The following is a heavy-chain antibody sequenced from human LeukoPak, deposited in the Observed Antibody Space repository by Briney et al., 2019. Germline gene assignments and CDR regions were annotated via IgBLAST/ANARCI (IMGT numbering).Heavy chain of an antibody. CDR2: ISSSGSTI. Sequence: GGSLRLSCAASGFTFSSYEMNWVRQAPGKGLEWVSYISSSGSTIYYADSVKGRFTISRDNAKNTLYLQMNSLRAEDTADYYCARGWKYYYDSSGYYGYWGQGTLVTVSS. J-gene: IGHJ4*02. CDR1: GFTFSSYE. CDR3: ARGWKYYYDSSGYYGY. D-gene: IGHD3-22*01. V-gene: IGHV3-48*03.